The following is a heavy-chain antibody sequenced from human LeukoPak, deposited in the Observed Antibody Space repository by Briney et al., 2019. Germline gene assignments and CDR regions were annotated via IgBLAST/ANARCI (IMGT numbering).Heavy chain of an antibody. CDR3: ARAPYGDYAV. CDR2: IYYSGST. D-gene: IGHD4-17*01. CDR1: GGSISNYY. Sequence: SETLSLTCTVSGGSISNYYWSWIRQPPGKGLEWIGYIYYSGSTNYNPSLKSRVTISVDTSKNQFSLKLSSVTAADTAVYYCARAPYGDYAVWGQGTTVTVSS. V-gene: IGHV4-59*01. J-gene: IGHJ6*02.